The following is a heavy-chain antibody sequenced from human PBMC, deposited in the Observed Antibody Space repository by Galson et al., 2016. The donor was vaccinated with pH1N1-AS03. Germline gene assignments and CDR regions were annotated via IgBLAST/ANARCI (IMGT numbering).Heavy chain of an antibody. Sequence: SLRLSCAASGFTFSSYSIHWVRQAPGKGLEYVSAISSDGDTYYTDSVKGRFTISRDKSKNTVYLQMGSLRPEDVAVYYCAREAEHYYYALDVWGRGTTVTVSS. CDR1: GFTFSSYS. V-gene: IGHV3-64*02. J-gene: IGHJ6*02. CDR2: ISSDGDT. CDR3: AREAEHYYYALDV.